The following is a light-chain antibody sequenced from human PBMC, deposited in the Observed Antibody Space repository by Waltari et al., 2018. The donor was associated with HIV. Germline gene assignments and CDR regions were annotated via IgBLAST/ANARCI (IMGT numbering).Light chain of an antibody. V-gene: IGKV3-15*01. CDR3: QQYNNWPYN. CDR1: QNVGSN. Sequence: EMVMTQSPATLSGSPGERATHYCRASQNVGSNLAWYQQIPGQAPRVLIFGASTRATGIPARFSASGSGTLFTLTISSLQSEDFAVYYCQQYNNWPYNFGQGTKLEIK. J-gene: IGKJ2*01. CDR2: GAS.